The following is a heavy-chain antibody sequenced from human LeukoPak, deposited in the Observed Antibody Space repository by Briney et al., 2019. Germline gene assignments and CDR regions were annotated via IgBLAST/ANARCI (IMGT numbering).Heavy chain of an antibody. Sequence: GGSLRLSCAVSGFTFSNAWMTWVRQAPGKGLVWVSRINSDGSSTSYADSVKGRFTVSRDNAKNTLYLQMNSLRAEDTAVYYCARATGSYYSLGYWGQGTLVTVSS. CDR2: INSDGSST. J-gene: IGHJ4*02. CDR3: ARATGSYYSLGY. D-gene: IGHD1-26*01. V-gene: IGHV3-74*01. CDR1: GFTFSNAW.